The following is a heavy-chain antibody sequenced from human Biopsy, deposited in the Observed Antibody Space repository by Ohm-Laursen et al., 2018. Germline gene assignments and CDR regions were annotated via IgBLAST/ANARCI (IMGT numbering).Heavy chain of an antibody. CDR1: GFTFSSYG. CDR2: IWYDGSNK. CDR3: AKCMTGGSNYYFHH. V-gene: IGHV3-33*06. D-gene: IGHD2-8*01. J-gene: IGHJ4*02. Sequence: SLRLSCAASGFTFSSYGMHWVRQAPGKGLEWVAAIWYDGSNKNYADSVKGRFTISRDNSKNTPYLQMNSLRGEDTAVYYCAKCMTGGSNYYFHHCGQGALVTVSS.